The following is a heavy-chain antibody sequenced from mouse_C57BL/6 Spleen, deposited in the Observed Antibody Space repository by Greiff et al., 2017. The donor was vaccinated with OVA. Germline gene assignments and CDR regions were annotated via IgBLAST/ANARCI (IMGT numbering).Heavy chain of an antibody. Sequence: QVQLQQSGAELARPGASVKLSCKASGYTFTSYGISWVKQRTGQGLEWIGEIYPRSGNTYYNEKFKGKATLTADKSSSTAYMELRSLTSEDSAVYFCARCQDYYGSRNYAMDYWGQGTSVTVSS. J-gene: IGHJ4*01. V-gene: IGHV1-81*01. CDR1: GYTFTSYG. CDR2: IYPRSGNT. D-gene: IGHD1-1*01. CDR3: ARCQDYYGSRNYAMDY.